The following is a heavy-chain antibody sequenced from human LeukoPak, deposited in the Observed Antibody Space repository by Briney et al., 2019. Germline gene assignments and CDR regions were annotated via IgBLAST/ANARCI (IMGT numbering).Heavy chain of an antibody. CDR2: ISSSSSYI. J-gene: IGHJ4*02. Sequence: PGGSLRLSCAASGFTFSSYSMNWVRQAPGKGLEWVSAISSSSSYIYYADSVKGRFTISSANANNSLSLQMNSLRAEDTAVYYCARDFLWGQGTLVTVSS. CDR3: ARDFL. CDR1: GFTFSSYS. V-gene: IGHV3-21*01.